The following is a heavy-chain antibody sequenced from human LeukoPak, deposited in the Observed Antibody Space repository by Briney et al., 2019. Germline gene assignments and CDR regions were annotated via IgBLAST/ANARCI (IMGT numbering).Heavy chain of an antibody. J-gene: IGHJ4*02. V-gene: IGHV3-48*01. D-gene: IGHD5-18*01. Sequence: GGSLRLSCAASGFTLRTYSMNWVRQAPGKGLEWVSYISSTSRTIYYADSVKGRFTISRDNAKNSLYLQMNSLRADDTAVYYCARVGYTYGYYDYWGQGILVTVSS. CDR2: ISSTSRTI. CDR3: ARVGYTYGYYDY. CDR1: GFTLRTYS.